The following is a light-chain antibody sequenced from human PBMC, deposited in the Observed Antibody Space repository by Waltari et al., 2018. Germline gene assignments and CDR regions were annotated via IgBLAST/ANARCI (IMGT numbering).Light chain of an antibody. Sequence: EIVLTQSPGTLSLPLGERATLSCRASQSVSRALTWYQQKPGQAPSPLIYGASARATGIPDRFSGSCSGTDFSLTISRLEPDDFAVYYCQHYLRLPVTFGQGTTVEI. V-gene: IGKV3-20*01. CDR3: QHYLRLPVT. CDR1: QSVSRA. CDR2: GAS. J-gene: IGKJ1*01.